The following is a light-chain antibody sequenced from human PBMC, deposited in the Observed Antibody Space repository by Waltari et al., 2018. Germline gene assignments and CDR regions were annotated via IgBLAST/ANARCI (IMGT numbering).Light chain of an antibody. CDR2: KVS. CDR3: MQGTHWPYT. CDR1: QSLVHSDGTTY. V-gene: IGKV2-30*02. Sequence: DVVMTQSPLSLPVTPGQPASISFRPSQSLVHSDGTTYLNWFRQRPGQSPRRLIYKVSNRDSGVPDRFSGSGSGTDFTLTINRVEAEDVGLYYCMQGTHWPYTFGQGTKLEIK. J-gene: IGKJ2*01.